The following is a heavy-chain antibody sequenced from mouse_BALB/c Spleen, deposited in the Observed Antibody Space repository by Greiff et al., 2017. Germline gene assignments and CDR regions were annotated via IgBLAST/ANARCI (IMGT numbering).Heavy chain of an antibody. CDR3: ARRGGSSPFDY. J-gene: IGHJ2*01. CDR1: GYAFTNYL. V-gene: IGHV1-54*01. CDR2: INPGSGGT. Sequence: VQLQQSGAELVRPGTSVKVSCKASGYAFTNYLIEWVKQRPGQGLEWIGVINPGSGGTNYNEKFKGKATLTADKSSSSAYMQLSSLTSDDSAVYFCARRGGSSPFDYWGQGTTLTVSS. D-gene: IGHD1-1*01.